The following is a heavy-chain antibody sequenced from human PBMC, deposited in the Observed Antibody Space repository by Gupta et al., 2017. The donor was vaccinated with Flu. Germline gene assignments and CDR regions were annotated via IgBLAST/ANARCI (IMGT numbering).Heavy chain of an antibody. V-gene: IGHV3-23*01. D-gene: IGHD4-17*01. CDR2: ISTSGNT. Sequence: EVQLLESGGGLVQPGGSLRLSCAASGFTFTTYAMSWVRQAPGKGLEWVSSISTSGNTYYADSVKGRFTISRDNSENTLHLQMNSLRADDTAVYYCAKDQDYGDYFDYWGQGTLVTVS. CDR1: GFTFTTYA. J-gene: IGHJ4*02. CDR3: AKDQDYGDYFDY.